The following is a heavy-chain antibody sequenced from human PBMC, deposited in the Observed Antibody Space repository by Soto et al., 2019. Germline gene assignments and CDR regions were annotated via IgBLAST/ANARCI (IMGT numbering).Heavy chain of an antibody. J-gene: IGHJ5*02. V-gene: IGHV4-38-2*02. CDR1: GYLISSGYY. CDR3: ARGRGYCSGGSCYSTGNWFDP. CDR2: IDYSGST. D-gene: IGHD2-15*01. Sequence: SETLSLTCSVSGYLISSGYYWGWVRQTPGKGLEWLGSIDYSGSTNYNPSLKSRVTISVDTSKNQFSLKLSSVTAADTAVYYCARGRGYCSGGSCYSTGNWFDPWGQGTLVTVSS.